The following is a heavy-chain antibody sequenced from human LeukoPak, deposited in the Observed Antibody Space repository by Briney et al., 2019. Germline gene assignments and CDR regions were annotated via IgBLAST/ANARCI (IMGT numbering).Heavy chain of an antibody. D-gene: IGHD3-10*01. CDR3: ARGFNRGFDP. CDR2: IYSGGTT. J-gene: IGHJ5*02. CDR1: GFTFSNYW. Sequence: GGPLRLSCAASGFTFSNYWMNWVRQAPGKGLEWVSVIYSGGTTYYADSVKGRFTFSRDNSKNMLHLQMNSLRAEDTAVYYCARGFNRGFDPWGQGTLVIVSS. V-gene: IGHV3-53*01.